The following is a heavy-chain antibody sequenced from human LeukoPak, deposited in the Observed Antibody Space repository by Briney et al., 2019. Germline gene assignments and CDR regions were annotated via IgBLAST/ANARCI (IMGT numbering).Heavy chain of an antibody. D-gene: IGHD3-22*01. Sequence: PGGSLRLSCAASGFTFTDYYMSWIRQAPGKGLEWLSYIDSSGTIIYSADSVKGRFTISRDNAKNSLYLQMNSLRAEDTAVYYCARGFYSHDSSAFQNWGQGTLVTVSS. CDR2: IDSSGTII. V-gene: IGHV3-11*01. CDR3: ARGFYSHDSSAFQN. J-gene: IGHJ4*02. CDR1: GFTFTDYY.